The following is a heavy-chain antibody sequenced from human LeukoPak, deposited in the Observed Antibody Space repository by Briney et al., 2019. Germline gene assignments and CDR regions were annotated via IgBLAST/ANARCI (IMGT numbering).Heavy chain of an antibody. CDR1: GGSLSGHY. Sequence: SETLSLTCAVYGGSLSGHYWSWIRQSPGKGLEWIGEINHSGTTNYNPSLKSRVTISVDSSKNQFSLKLSSVTAADTAVYYCARAPHYYDSSGYLYWGQGTLVTVSS. V-gene: IGHV4-34*01. CDR3: ARAPHYYDSSGYLY. D-gene: IGHD3-22*01. J-gene: IGHJ4*02. CDR2: INHSGTT.